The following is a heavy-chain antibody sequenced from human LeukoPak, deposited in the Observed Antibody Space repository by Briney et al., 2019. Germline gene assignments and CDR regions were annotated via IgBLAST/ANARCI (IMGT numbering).Heavy chain of an antibody. V-gene: IGHV3-21*01. D-gene: IGHD6-19*01. CDR1: GFTFSSYS. J-gene: IGHJ3*02. Sequence: PGGSLRLSCAASGFTFSSYSMNWVRQAPGKGLEWVSSISSSSSYIYYADSVKGRFTISRDNAKNSLYLQMNSLRAEDTAVVYCAALGIAVARGIRDAFDIWGQGKMVTVSS. CDR3: AALGIAVARGIRDAFDI. CDR2: ISSSSSYI.